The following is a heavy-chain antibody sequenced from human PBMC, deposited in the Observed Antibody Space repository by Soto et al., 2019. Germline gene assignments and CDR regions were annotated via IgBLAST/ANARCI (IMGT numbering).Heavy chain of an antibody. CDR2: ISSSSSYT. D-gene: IGHD6-19*01. V-gene: IGHV3-11*05. CDR3: ARQKADGSGWYDAFDI. J-gene: IGHJ3*02. CDR1: GFTFSDYY. Sequence: QVQLVESGGGLVKPGGSLRLSCAASGFTFSDYYMSWIRQAPGKGLEWVSYISSSSSYTNYADSVKGRFTISRDNAKNSLYLQMNSLRAEDTAVYYCARQKADGSGWYDAFDIWGQGTMVTVSS.